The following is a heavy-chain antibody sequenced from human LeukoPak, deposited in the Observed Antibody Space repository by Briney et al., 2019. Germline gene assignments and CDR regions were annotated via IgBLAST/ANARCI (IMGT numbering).Heavy chain of an antibody. J-gene: IGHJ4*02. V-gene: IGHV3-7*01. CDR2: IKGDGSYK. Sequence: GRTLRLSCAASGFTSTKSWMTWVSRVAGEGLEWVATIKGDGSYKYYVDSVKGRFTSSRYDANNSLHLQRSSLRVEHTAVYECTNLGHSDWGQGALVTVSS. D-gene: IGHD5-18*01. CDR3: TNLGHSD. CDR1: GFTSTKSW.